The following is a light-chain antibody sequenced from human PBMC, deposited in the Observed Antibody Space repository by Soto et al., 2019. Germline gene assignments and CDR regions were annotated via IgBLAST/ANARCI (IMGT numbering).Light chain of an antibody. V-gene: IGKV4-1*01. CDR3: QQYYSYPRT. CDR2: WAT. Sequence: DIILTQSPESLAVSLDERATINCKSSHSVLYSSNNKDYLAWYQQKPGQPPKLLIYWATARQRGVPERFRGSGSGTDFTLNINGLQAEDVAVYYCQQYYSYPRTFGHGTRLEIK. CDR1: HSVLYSSNNKDY. J-gene: IGKJ1*01.